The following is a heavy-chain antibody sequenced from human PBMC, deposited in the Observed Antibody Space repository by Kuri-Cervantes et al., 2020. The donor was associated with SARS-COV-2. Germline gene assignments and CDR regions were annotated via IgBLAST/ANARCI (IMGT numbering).Heavy chain of an antibody. V-gene: IGHV4-59*01. CDR3: ARSRPIPGGYCFDY. J-gene: IGHJ4*02. D-gene: IGHD2-21*01. CDR1: SGSFRSDY. CDR2: IHYTGGT. Sequence: ESLKISCTVSSGSFRSDYWSWIRQPPGKGLEWLGYIHYTGGTNNSPSLQSRVTIAVNTSKKQFTLRLISVTAADTAVYYCARSRPIPGGYCFDYWGLGNLVNVSS.